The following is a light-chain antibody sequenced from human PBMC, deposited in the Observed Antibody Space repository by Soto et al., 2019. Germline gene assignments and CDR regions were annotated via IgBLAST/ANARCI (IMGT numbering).Light chain of an antibody. CDR1: NIGSKN. V-gene: IGLV3-9*01. Sequence: SYELTQPLSGSVALGQTARITCGGNNIGSKNVHWYQQKPGQAPVLVIYRDSNRPSGIPERFSGSNSGYTATLTISRAQAGDEPDYYCQVWDSSTARVFGGGTKLTLL. CDR2: RDS. CDR3: QVWDSSTARV. J-gene: IGLJ3*02.